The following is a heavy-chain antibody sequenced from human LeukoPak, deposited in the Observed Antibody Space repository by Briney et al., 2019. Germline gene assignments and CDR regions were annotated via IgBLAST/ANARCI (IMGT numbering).Heavy chain of an antibody. J-gene: IGHJ4*02. CDR3: TRGGYYDSSGKDYDY. V-gene: IGHV3-49*04. CDR2: IRSKAYGGTT. D-gene: IGHD3-22*01. Sequence: GGSLRLSCAASGFTFSSYSMNWVRQAPGKGLEWVGFIRSKAYGGTTEYAASVKGRFTISRDDSKRIAYLQMNSLKTEDTAVYYCTRGGYYDSSGKDYDYWGQGTLVTVSS. CDR1: GFTFSSYS.